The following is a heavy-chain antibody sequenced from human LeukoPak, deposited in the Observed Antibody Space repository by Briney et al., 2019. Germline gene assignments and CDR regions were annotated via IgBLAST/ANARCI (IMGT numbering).Heavy chain of an antibody. V-gene: IGHV3-53*01. CDR3: ARRGDGGRSFDY. J-gene: IGHJ4*02. Sequence: GSLRLSCAAAGFNVSNNYMTWVRQAPGKGLERVSLIYSSGSTYYADSVKGRFTISRDNSKNTLYLQVNSLRAEDTAVYYCARRGDGGRSFDYWGQGTLFTVSS. CDR1: GFNVSNNY. D-gene: IGHD4-23*01. CDR2: IYSSGST.